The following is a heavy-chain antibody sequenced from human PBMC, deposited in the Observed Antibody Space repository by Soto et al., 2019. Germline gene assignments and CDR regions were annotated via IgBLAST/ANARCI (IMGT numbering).Heavy chain of an antibody. CDR3: AKGDYDYLWGSPEGAFDI. CDR1: GFTFSSYA. CDR2: ISGSGGST. J-gene: IGHJ3*02. Sequence: GGSLRLSCAASGFTFSSYAMSWVRQAPGKGLEWVSAISGSGGSTYYADSVKGRFTISRDNSKNTLYLQMNSLRAEDTAVYYCAKGDYDYLWGSPEGAFDIWGKGTMVTVSS. V-gene: IGHV3-23*01. D-gene: IGHD3-16*01.